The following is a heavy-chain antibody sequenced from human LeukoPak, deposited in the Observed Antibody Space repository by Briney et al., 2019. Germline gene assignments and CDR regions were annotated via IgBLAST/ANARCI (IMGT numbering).Heavy chain of an antibody. CDR3: ARGSGVYSGYDGRIS. CDR2: ISYDGTNK. D-gene: IGHD5-12*01. J-gene: IGHJ5*02. Sequence: PGRSLRLSCAASGFTFSNYAMHWVRQAPGKGLEGVAVISYDGTNKDYADSVKGRFTISRDNSKNTLYLQMNSLRPGDTAVHYCARGSGVYSGYDGRISWGQGTLVTVSS. V-gene: IGHV3-30-3*01. CDR1: GFTFSNYA.